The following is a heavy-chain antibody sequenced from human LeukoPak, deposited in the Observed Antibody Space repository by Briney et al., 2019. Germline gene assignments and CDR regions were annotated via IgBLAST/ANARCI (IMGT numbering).Heavy chain of an antibody. CDR1: GFTFSDYY. CDR3: ARDGRRAMDDFWSGYPSDYYYYGMDV. V-gene: IGHV3-11*01. CDR2: ICSSGSTI. D-gene: IGHD3-3*01. J-gene: IGHJ6*02. Sequence: GGSLRLSCAASGFTFSDYYMSWIRQAPGKGLEWVSYICSSGSTIYYADSVKGRFTISRDNAKNSLYLQMNSLRAEDTAVYYCARDGRRAMDDFWSGYPSDYYYYGMDVWGQGTTVTVSS.